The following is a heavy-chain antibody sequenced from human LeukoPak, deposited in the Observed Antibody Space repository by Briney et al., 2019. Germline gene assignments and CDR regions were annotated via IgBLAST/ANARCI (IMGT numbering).Heavy chain of an antibody. Sequence: SETLSLTCAVSGGSISSSNWWSWVRQPPGKGLEWIGEIYHSGSTNYNPSLKSRVTISVDKSKNQFSLKLSSVTAADTAVYYCARAIRRYSGYEPLDYWGQGTLVTVSS. D-gene: IGHD5-12*01. CDR1: GGSISSSNW. V-gene: IGHV4-4*02. J-gene: IGHJ4*02. CDR2: IYHSGST. CDR3: ARAIRRYSGYEPLDY.